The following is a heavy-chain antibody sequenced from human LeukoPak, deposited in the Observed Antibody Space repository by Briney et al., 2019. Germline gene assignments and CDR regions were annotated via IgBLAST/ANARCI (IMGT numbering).Heavy chain of an antibody. Sequence: GGSLRLSCAASRFTFSDYAMHWVRQVPGRGVEWVGRSSLNSGTIAYGEYVKGRATISRDNARNSLYLEVNSLRVEDTALYYCAKDLAVGTSPRVYAFDVWGQGSLVTVSS. J-gene: IGHJ3*01. V-gene: IGHV3-9*01. CDR1: RFTFSDYA. CDR3: AKDLAVGTSPRVYAFDV. CDR2: SSLNSGTI. D-gene: IGHD1/OR15-1a*01.